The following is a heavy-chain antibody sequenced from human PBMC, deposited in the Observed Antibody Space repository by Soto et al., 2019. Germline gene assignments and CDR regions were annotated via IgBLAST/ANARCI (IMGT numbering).Heavy chain of an antibody. CDR3: ARVDTAMVGYFDL. D-gene: IGHD5-18*01. CDR1: GGSISSGDYY. Sequence: QVQLQESGPGLVKPSQTLSLTRTVSGGSISSGDYYWSWIRQPPGKGLEWIGYIYYSGSTYYNPSLKSRVTISVDTSKNQFSLKLSSVTAADTAVYYCARVDTAMVGYFDLWGRGTLVTVSS. CDR2: IYYSGST. J-gene: IGHJ2*01. V-gene: IGHV4-30-4*01.